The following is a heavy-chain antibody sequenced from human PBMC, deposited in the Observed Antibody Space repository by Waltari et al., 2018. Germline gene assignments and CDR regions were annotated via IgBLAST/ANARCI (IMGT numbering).Heavy chain of an antibody. CDR1: GYTFTGYY. CDR2: INPNSGGT. D-gene: IGHD3-9*01. V-gene: IGHV1-2*06. Sequence: QVQLVQSGAEVKKPGASVKVSCKASGYTFTGYYMHWVRQAPGQGLEWMGRINPNSGGTNYAQKCQGRVTMTRDTSISTAYMELSRLRSDDTAVYYCARDAGPLEIRYFDFLENWGQGTLVTVSS. J-gene: IGHJ4*02. CDR3: ARDAGPLEIRYFDFLEN.